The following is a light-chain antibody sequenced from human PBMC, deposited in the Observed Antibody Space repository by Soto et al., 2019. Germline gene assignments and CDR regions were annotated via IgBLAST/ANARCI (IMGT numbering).Light chain of an antibody. CDR3: CSYAGSYMV. V-gene: IGLV2-11*01. CDR1: SSDVGGYKY. Sequence: QSVLTQPRSVSGSPGQSVTISCTGTSSDVGGYKYVSWYQEHPGKAPKLMIYDVSKRPSGVPDRFSGSKSGNTASLTISGLQAEDEADYYCCSYAGSYMVFGGGTKLTVL. CDR2: DVS. J-gene: IGLJ3*02.